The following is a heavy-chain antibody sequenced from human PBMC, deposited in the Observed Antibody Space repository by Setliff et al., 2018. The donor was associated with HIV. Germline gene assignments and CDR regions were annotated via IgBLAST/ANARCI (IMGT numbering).Heavy chain of an antibody. J-gene: IGHJ6*02. V-gene: IGHV1-18*01. CDR2: ISAYNGNT. CDR1: GGTFSSYA. CDR3: ARFPVLGGMDV. D-gene: IGHD1-20*01. Sequence: ASVKVSCKASGGTFSSYAISWVRQAPGQGLEWMGWISAYNGNTNFAQRLQGRVTMTRNTSISTAYMELSSLRSEDTAVYYCARFPVLGGMDVWGQGTTVTVSS.